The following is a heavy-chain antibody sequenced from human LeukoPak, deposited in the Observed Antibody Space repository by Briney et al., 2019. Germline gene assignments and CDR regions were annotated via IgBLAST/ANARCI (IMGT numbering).Heavy chain of an antibody. Sequence: SETLSLTCTVSGGSISTSTYYWGWIRQPPGKGLEWIGSIHYSGNTYYNLSLHSRVTISVDTSKNQFSLKLRSVTAADTALYYCARLGYGDYVDIWGQGTMVTVSS. CDR2: IHYSGNT. D-gene: IGHD4-17*01. CDR3: ARLGYGDYVDI. CDR1: GGSISTSTYY. V-gene: IGHV4-39*01. J-gene: IGHJ3*02.